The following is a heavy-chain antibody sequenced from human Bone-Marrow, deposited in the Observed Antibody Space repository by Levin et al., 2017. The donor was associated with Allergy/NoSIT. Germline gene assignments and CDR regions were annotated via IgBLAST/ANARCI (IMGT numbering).Heavy chain of an antibody. Sequence: LSLTCATSGFSFDTFEMNWVRQAPGKGLEWVSYISNSGNTLYYADPVRGRFPISRDNGKNSLYLQMNSLRAEDTAVYYCARDLHSRRGIFYYFFGMDVWGQGTTVTVSS. D-gene: IGHD3-3*01. V-gene: IGHV3-48*03. J-gene: IGHJ6*02. CDR3: ARDLHSRRGIFYYFFGMDV. CDR1: GFSFDTFE. CDR2: ISNSGNTL.